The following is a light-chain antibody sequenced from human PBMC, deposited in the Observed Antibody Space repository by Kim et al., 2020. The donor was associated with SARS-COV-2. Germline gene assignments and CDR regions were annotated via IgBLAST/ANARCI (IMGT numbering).Light chain of an antibody. CDR2: SNT. Sequence: QSVLTQPPSASGTPGQRVTISCSGSSSNIGRNNVVWYQQLPGAAPNLLIYSNTQRPSGIPDRFSGSRSGTSASLAISGLQSGDEADYYCAVWDDSLKKGVFGGGTQLTVL. CDR3: AVWDDSLKKGV. CDR1: SSNIGRNN. V-gene: IGLV1-44*01. J-gene: IGLJ3*02.